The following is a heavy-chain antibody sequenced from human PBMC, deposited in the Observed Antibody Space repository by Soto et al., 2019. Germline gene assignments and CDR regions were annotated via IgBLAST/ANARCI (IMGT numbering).Heavy chain of an antibody. V-gene: IGHV3-23*01. CDR1: GFTFSSYA. D-gene: IGHD2-2*02. J-gene: IGHJ5*02. CDR2: IYSSGVT. CDR3: AKTLGPSAIHPFS. Sequence: GGSLRLSCAAPGFTFSSYAMTWVRQAPGKGLEWVSAIYSSGVTYYTDSVKGRFTVSRDDSKNTLYLQMNILRAEDTAVYYCAKTLGPSAIHPFSWGQGTLVTVSS.